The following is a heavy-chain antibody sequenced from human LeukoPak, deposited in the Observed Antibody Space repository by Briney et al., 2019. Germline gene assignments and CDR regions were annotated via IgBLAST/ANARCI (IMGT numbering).Heavy chain of an antibody. Sequence: PSETLSLTCTVSGGSISSYYWSWIRQPAGKGLEWIGRIYTSGSTNYNPSLKGRVTMSVDTSKNQFSLKLSSVTAADTAVYYCARVYYYDSSGYSFDYWGQGTLVTVSS. D-gene: IGHD3-22*01. J-gene: IGHJ4*02. CDR1: GGSISSYY. CDR3: ARVYYYDSSGYSFDY. V-gene: IGHV4-4*07. CDR2: IYTSGST.